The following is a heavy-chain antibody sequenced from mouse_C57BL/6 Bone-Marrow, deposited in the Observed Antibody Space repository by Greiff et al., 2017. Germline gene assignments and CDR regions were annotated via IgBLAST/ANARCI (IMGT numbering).Heavy chain of an antibody. D-gene: IGHD2-5*01. CDR2: IDPETGGT. Sequence: QVQLQQSGAELVRPGASVTLSCKASGYTFTDYEMHWVKQTPVHGLEWIGAIDPETGGTAYNQKFKGKAILTADKSSSTAYMELRSLTSEDSAVYYCTPTIVTRNYWYFDVWGTGTTVTVSS. V-gene: IGHV1-15*01. CDR1: GYTFTDYE. J-gene: IGHJ1*03. CDR3: TPTIVTRNYWYFDV.